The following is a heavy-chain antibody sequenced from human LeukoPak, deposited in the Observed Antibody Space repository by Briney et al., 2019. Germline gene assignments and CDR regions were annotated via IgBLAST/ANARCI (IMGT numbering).Heavy chain of an antibody. J-gene: IGHJ4*02. CDR1: GGTFSSYA. CDR3: ARGLYYYDSSGYYDFDY. Sequence: ASVKVSCKASGGTFSSYAISWVRQAPGQGLEWMGGIIPIFGTANYAQKFQGRVTITADESTSTAYMELSSLRSEDTAVYYCARGLYYYDSSGYYDFDYWGQGTLVTVSS. D-gene: IGHD3-22*01. V-gene: IGHV1-69*13. CDR2: IIPIFGTA.